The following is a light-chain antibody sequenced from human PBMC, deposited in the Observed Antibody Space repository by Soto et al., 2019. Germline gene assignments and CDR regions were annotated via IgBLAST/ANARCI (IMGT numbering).Light chain of an antibody. V-gene: IGLV2-23*02. CDR3: SLYSSNGSLI. J-gene: IGLJ1*01. CDR2: EVN. Sequence: QSVLAQPASVSGSPGQSITISCTGTSSNVGSYKLVSWYQQHPGKAPKLMIFEVNKRPSGVSNRFSGSKSGNTASLTISGLKVEDEADYFCSLYSSNGSLIFGPGTKVTVL. CDR1: SSNVGSYKL.